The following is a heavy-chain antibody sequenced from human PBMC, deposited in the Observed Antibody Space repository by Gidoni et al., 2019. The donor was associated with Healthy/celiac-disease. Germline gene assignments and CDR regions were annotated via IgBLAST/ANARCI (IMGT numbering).Heavy chain of an antibody. CDR2: INPNSGGT. V-gene: IGHV1-2*04. CDR3: ARDPTASYDSSGYYPYYFDY. Sequence: QVQLVQSGAEVKKPRASVKVSCKASGYTFTGYYMHRVRQAPGHGLEWMGGINPNSGGTTYAQKLQGWVTMTRDTSISTAYRELSRLRSDDTAVYYCARDPTASYDSSGYYPYYFDYWGQGTLVTVSS. D-gene: IGHD3-22*01. J-gene: IGHJ4*02. CDR1: GYTFTGYY.